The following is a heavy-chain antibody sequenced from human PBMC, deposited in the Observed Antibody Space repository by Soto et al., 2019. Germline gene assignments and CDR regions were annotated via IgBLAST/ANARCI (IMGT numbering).Heavy chain of an antibody. CDR1: GGSFSSYA. Sequence: QVRLVQPGAEVKKPGSSVKVSCTASGGSFSSYAISWVRQAPGQGLEWMGGIIPICGTANSAQKFKGRVIITADESTSTANTELSSLRSEDTAVYYCATPSPTTVTTNDDDGIDVWGQGTTVTLSS. V-gene: IGHV1-69*01. CDR3: ATPSPTTVTTNDDDGIDV. J-gene: IGHJ6*02. CDR2: IIPICGTA. D-gene: IGHD4-17*01.